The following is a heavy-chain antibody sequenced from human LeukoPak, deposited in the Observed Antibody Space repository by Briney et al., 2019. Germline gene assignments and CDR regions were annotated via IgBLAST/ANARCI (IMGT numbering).Heavy chain of an antibody. CDR3: ARLTDYYDSSGYYRNYNWFDP. CDR2: IYPGDSDT. J-gene: IGHJ5*02. CDR1: GYSFPNYW. V-gene: IGHV5-51*01. Sequence: GESLKISCKGSGYSFPNYWIGWVRQMPGKGLEWMGIIYPGDSDTKYSPSFEGQVTLSTDKSINTAYLQWSSLTASDTAMYYCARLTDYYDSSGYYRNYNWFDPWGQGTLVTVSS. D-gene: IGHD3-22*01.